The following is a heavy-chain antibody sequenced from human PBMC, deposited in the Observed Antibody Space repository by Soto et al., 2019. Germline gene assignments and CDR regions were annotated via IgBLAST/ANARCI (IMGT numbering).Heavy chain of an antibody. V-gene: IGHV3-48*02. CDR1: GFTFSIYS. Sequence: GGSLRLSCTASGFTFSIYSMSWVRQAPGKGPEWVSYISTSGSPKYYADSVKGRFTISRDNAKNSLYLQMNTLRDEDTAVYYCARVNDYWGQGTMVTVSS. CDR2: ISTSGSPK. CDR3: ARVNDY. J-gene: IGHJ4*02.